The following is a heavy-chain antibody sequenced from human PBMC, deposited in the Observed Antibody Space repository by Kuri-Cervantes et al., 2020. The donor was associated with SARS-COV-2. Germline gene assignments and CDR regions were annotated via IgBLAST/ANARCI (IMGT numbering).Heavy chain of an antibody. J-gene: IGHJ6*03. D-gene: IGHD2-2*01. CDR1: GYTFIDYY. Sequence: ASVKVSCKASGYTFIDYYMHWVRQAPGQGLEWMGWINPNSGSTNYAQKFQGRVTMTRDTSISTAYKELSRLRSDDTAVYYCARDHSQLLFLLDYYYYMDDWGKGTTVTVSS. V-gene: IGHV1-2*02. CDR2: INPNSGST. CDR3: ARDHSQLLFLLDYYYYMDD.